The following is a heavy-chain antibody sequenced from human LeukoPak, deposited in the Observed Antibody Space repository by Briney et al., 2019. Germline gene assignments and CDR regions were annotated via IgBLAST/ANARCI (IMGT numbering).Heavy chain of an antibody. Sequence: GGSLRLSCAASGFTFSNYWMHWVRQAPGKGLMWVSRINSDGINTSYADSVKGRFTISRDNAKNTLNLQMNSLRAEDTAVYYCARDLGQYYDTSDNWSDPWGQGTLVTVSS. CDR3: ARDLGQYYDTSDNWSDP. CDR1: GFTFSNYW. D-gene: IGHD3-22*01. CDR2: INSDGINT. V-gene: IGHV3-74*01. J-gene: IGHJ5*02.